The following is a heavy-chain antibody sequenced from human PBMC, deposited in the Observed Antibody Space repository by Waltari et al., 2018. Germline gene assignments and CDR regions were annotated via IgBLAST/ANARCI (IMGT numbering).Heavy chain of an antibody. J-gene: IGHJ3*02. Sequence: QVQLVQSGAEVKKPGSSVKVSCKASGGTFSSYAISWVRQAPGQGLEWMGRIIPIFGTANYAQKFQGRVTITADKSTSTAYMELSSLRSEDTAVYYCARDLKGNYYDSSGYGAFDIWGQGTMVTVSS. CDR2: IIPIFGTA. V-gene: IGHV1-69*08. CDR1: GGTFSSYA. CDR3: ARDLKGNYYDSSGYGAFDI. D-gene: IGHD3-22*01.